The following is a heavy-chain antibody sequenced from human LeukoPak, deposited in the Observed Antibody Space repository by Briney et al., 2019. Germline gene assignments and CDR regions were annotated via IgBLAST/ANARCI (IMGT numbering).Heavy chain of an antibody. CDR1: GFTFSSYN. V-gene: IGHV3-21*01. D-gene: IGHD4-17*01. CDR2: ISRSSDYI. CDR3: ARNDYDDYGADY. J-gene: IGHJ4*02. Sequence: GGSLRLSCAASGFTFSSYNMNWDRQAPGKGLEWVSSISRSSDYIYYADSVKGRFTISRDNAKNSLYLQMNSLRAEDTAVYYCARNDYDDYGADYWGQGTLVTVSS.